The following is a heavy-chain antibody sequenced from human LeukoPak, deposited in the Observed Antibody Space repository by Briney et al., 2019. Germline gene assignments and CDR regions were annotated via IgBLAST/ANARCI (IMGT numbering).Heavy chain of an antibody. CDR1: GGSISSSSYY. J-gene: IGHJ4*02. D-gene: IGHD3-22*01. CDR3: ARAGSSSSGYYFDY. Sequence: SETLSLTCTVSGGSISSSSYYWGWIRQPPGKGLEWIGSIYYSGSTYYNPSLKSRVTISVDTSKNQFSLKLSSVTAADTAVYYCARAGSSSSGYYFDYWGQGTLVTVSS. CDR2: IYYSGST. V-gene: IGHV4-39*07.